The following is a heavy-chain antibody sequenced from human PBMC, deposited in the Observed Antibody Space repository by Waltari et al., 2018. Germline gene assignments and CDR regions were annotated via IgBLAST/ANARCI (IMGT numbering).Heavy chain of an antibody. CDR1: GFTFNNYV. V-gene: IGHV3-30-3*01. CDR2: ISNGGSDK. Sequence: QVKLVESGGGVVQPGRSLRLTCAASGFTFNNYVMYWVRQPPGKGLEWVATISNGGSDKYYADSVKGRFNIYRDNSKKTLYLRMSSLGAEDTAVYFCARPSYYYDSGGVTPDFWGQGTLVTVSP. CDR3: ARPSYYYDSGGVTPDF. J-gene: IGHJ4*02. D-gene: IGHD3-22*01.